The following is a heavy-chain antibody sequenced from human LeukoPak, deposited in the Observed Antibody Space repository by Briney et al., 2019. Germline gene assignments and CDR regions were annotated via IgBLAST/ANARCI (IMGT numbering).Heavy chain of an antibody. Sequence: SETLSLTCTVSVDSFSSYYWSCLRQPPGKGLEWLGYIYYSGSTNCNPSLESPVPISVDTSKNQFSLKVSSVTAAGTAVYYCASFDYWGQGTLVTVSS. CDR2: IYYSGST. CDR3: ASFDY. V-gene: IGHV4-59*01. CDR1: VDSFSSYY. J-gene: IGHJ4*02.